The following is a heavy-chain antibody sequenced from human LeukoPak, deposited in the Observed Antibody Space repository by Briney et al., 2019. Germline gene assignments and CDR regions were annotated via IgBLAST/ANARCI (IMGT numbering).Heavy chain of an antibody. CDR2: IIPIFGTA. Sequence: SVKVSCKASGGTFSSYAISWVRQAPGQGLEWIGGIIPIFGTANYAQKFQGRVTITADESTSTAYMELSSLRSEDTAVYYCARARAENDYFSMDYWGQGTLVTVSS. CDR3: ARARAENDYFSMDY. J-gene: IGHJ4*02. V-gene: IGHV1-69*01. CDR1: GGTFSSYA. D-gene: IGHD2/OR15-2a*01.